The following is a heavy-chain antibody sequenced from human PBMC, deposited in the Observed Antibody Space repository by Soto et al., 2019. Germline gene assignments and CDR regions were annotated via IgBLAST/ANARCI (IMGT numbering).Heavy chain of an antibody. Sequence: QVQLVESGGGVVQPGRSLRLSCAASGFTFRSYGMHWVRQAPGKGLEWVAVIWYDGSNKYYADSLKGRFTISRDNSKNTLYLQMNSLRAEDTAVYYCARGKGIEVVRGVMWYYGMDVWGQGTTVTVSS. CDR2: IWYDGSNK. CDR1: GFTFRSYG. CDR3: ARGKGIEVVRGVMWYYGMDV. V-gene: IGHV3-33*01. D-gene: IGHD3-10*01. J-gene: IGHJ6*02.